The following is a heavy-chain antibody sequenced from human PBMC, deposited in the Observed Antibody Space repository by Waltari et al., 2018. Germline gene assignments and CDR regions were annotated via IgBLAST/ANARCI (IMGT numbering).Heavy chain of an antibody. CDR2: IYHSGST. J-gene: IGHJ4*02. Sequence: QVQLQESGPGLVKPSETLSLTCTVSGYSISSGYYWGWIRQPPGKGLEWIGSIYHSGSTYYNPSLKSRFTISVDTSKNQFSLKLSSVTAADTAVYYCATQDYDILTGYYKDYWGQGTLVTVSS. CDR1: GYSISSGYY. CDR3: ATQDYDILTGYYKDY. D-gene: IGHD3-9*01. V-gene: IGHV4-38-2*02.